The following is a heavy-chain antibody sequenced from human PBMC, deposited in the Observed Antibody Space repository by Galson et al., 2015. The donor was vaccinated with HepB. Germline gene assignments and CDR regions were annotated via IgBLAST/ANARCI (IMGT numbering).Heavy chain of an antibody. J-gene: IGHJ3*02. Sequence: SVKVSCKASGGTFSSYAISWVRQAPGQGLEWMGGTIPIFGTANYAQKFQGRVTITADESTSTAYMELSSLRSEDTAVYYCARSDDYGDYSDAFDIWGQGTMVTVSS. CDR3: ARSDDYGDYSDAFDI. CDR1: GGTFSSYA. CDR2: TIPIFGTA. D-gene: IGHD4-17*01. V-gene: IGHV1-69*13.